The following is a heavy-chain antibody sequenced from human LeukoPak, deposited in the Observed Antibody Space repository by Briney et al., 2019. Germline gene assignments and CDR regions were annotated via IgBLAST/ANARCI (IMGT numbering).Heavy chain of an antibody. CDR3: ARGSYNWNDQSSAFDI. V-gene: IGHV1-2*02. CDR2: INPNSGGT. Sequence: ASVKVSCKASGYTFTSYAMNWVRQAPGQGLEWMGWINPNSGGTNYAQKFQGRVTMTRDTSISTAYMELSRLRSDDTAVYYCARGSYNWNDQSSAFDIWGQGTMVTVSS. CDR1: GYTFTSYA. J-gene: IGHJ3*02. D-gene: IGHD1-1*01.